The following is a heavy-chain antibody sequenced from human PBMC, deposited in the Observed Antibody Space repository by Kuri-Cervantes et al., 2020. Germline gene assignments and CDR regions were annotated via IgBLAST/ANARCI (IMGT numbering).Heavy chain of an antibody. J-gene: IGHJ4*02. Sequence: GSLRLSCTVSGGSVSSCSYYWSWIRQPPGKGLELIGYIYYSGSTYYNPSLKSRVTISVDTSKNQFSLKLSSVTAADTAVYYCAGNSSWADYWGQGTLVTVSS. CDR3: AGNSSWADY. CDR1: GGSVSSCSYY. V-gene: IGHV4-39*01. CDR2: IYYSGST. D-gene: IGHD6-13*01.